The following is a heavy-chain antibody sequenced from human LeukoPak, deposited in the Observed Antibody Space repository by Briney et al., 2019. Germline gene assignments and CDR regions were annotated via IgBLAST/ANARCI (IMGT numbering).Heavy chain of an antibody. CDR3: AREQRRIQLWLSGPTANLPDY. D-gene: IGHD5-18*01. V-gene: IGHV1-2*02. CDR2: INPNSGGT. J-gene: IGHJ4*02. CDR1: GYTFSGYF. Sequence: GASVKVSCRVSGYTFSGYFMHWVRQAPGQGLEWMGWINPNSGGTNYAQKFQGRVTMTRDTSISTAYMELSRLRSDDTAVYYCAREQRRIQLWLSGPTANLPDYWGQGTLVTVSS.